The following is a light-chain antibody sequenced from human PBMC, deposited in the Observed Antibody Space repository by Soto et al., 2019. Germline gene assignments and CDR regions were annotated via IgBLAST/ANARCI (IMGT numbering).Light chain of an antibody. CDR1: SSNIGGNS. Sequence: VLTQPPSVSAAPGQKVTISCSGSSSNIGGNSVSWYQQLPGTAPKLLIYDDNERPSGIPDRFSGSKSGTSATLGITGFQTGDEADYYCGSWDSSLSAYVFGTGTKVTVL. J-gene: IGLJ1*01. V-gene: IGLV1-51*01. CDR2: DDN. CDR3: GSWDSSLSAYV.